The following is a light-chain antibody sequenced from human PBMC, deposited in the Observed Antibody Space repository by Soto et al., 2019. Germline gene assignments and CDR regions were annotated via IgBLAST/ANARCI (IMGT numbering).Light chain of an antibody. J-gene: IGLJ1*01. CDR1: SSDVGSYNH. CDR2: EVS. V-gene: IGLV2-18*02. CDR3: SSYTSSSTYV. Sequence: QSVLTQPPSVSGSPGQSVAISCTGTSSDVGSYNHVSWYQQPPGTAPKVMIYEVSNRPSGVPDRFSGSKSGNTASLTISGLQAEDEADYYCSSYTSSSTYVFGTGTKVTVL.